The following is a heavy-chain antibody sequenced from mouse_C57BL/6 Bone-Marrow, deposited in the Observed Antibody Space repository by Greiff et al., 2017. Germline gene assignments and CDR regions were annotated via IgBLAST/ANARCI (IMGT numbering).Heavy chain of an antibody. V-gene: IGHV1-55*01. CDR1: GYTFTSYW. Sequence: QVQLQQPGAELVKPGASVKMSCKASGYTFTSYWITWVKQRPGQGLEWIGDIYPGSGSTNYNEKFKSKATLTVDTSSSTAYMQLSSLTSADSAVYYGARPYYSNDCYFDVCGTGTTVIVSS. CDR3: ARPYYSNDCYFDV. CDR2: IYPGSGST. D-gene: IGHD2-5*01. J-gene: IGHJ1*03.